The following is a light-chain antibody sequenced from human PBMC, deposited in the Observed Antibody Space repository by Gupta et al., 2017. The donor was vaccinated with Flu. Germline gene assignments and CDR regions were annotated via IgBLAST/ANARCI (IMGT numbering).Light chain of an antibody. CDR3: QQDDNLPFT. V-gene: IGKV1-33*01. Sequence: PSSLSPSVGDIVTITCQASQDITNFLNWYQQRPGKAPKILIYDASNLETGVPSRFSGSGSGTDFTFTINNLQPEDVATYYCQQDDNLPFTFGRGTRVEIK. J-gene: IGKJ4*01. CDR2: DAS. CDR1: QDITNF.